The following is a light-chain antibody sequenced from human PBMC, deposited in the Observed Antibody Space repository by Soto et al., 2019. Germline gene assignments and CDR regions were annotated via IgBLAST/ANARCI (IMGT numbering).Light chain of an antibody. CDR2: AAS. CDR1: QGISGY. V-gene: IGKV1-9*01. CDR3: QQYNSYPIT. J-gene: IGKJ5*01. Sequence: DIPLTQSPSFLSASVGDRVTISCRASQGISGYLAWYQQKPGKAPNLLIFAASTLQSGVPSRFSGSGSGTEFTLTISSLQPEDFATYYCQQYNSYPITFGQGTRLEIK.